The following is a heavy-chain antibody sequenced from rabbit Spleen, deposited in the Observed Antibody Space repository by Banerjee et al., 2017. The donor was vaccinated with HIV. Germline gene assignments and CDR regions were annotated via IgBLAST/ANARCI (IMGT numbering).Heavy chain of an antibody. CDR1: GFSFSSSDY. Sequence: QSLEESGGELVKPGASLTLTCTASGFSFSSSDYMCWVRQAPGKGLVWIACIAGDSSGFTYSATWAKGRFTISKTSSTTVTLQMPSLTVADTASYFCARDTGTSFSSYGMDLWGPGTLVTVS. V-gene: IGHV1S40*01. J-gene: IGHJ6*01. D-gene: IGHD7-1*01. CDR2: IAGDSSGFT. CDR3: ARDTGTSFSSYGMDL.